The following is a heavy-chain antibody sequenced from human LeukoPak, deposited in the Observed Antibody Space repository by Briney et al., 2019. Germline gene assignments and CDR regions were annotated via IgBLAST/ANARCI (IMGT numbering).Heavy chain of an antibody. V-gene: IGHV4-39*01. D-gene: IGHD3-22*01. CDR1: GGSISSSSYC. J-gene: IGHJ6*02. Sequence: SETLSLTCTVSGGSISSSSYCWGWIRQPPGKGLEWIGSIYYSGSTYYNPPLKSRVTISVDTSKNQFSLKLSSVTAADTAVYYCASVRGYYDSSGYYRNYYYYGMDVWGQGTTVTVSS. CDR2: IYYSGST. CDR3: ASVRGYYDSSGYYRNYYYYGMDV.